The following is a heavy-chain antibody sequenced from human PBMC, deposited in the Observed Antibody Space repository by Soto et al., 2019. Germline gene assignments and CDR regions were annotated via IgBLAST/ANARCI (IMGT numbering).Heavy chain of an antibody. CDR2: IYWDDDK. CDR3: AHRPRGCSGGSCYSAFDI. V-gene: IGHV2-5*02. J-gene: IGHJ3*02. CDR1: GFALSTNGVG. Sequence: QITLKESGPTLVKPTQTLTLTCTFSGFALSTNGVGVGWIRQPPGKALEWLALIYWDDDKRYSPSLKSRLTITKNTSKNQVVLTMTNMDPVDTAPYYCAHRPRGCSGGSCYSAFDIWGQGTMVTVSS. D-gene: IGHD2-15*01.